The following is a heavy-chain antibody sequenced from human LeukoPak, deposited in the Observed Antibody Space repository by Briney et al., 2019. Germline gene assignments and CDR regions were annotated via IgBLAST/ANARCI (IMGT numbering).Heavy chain of an antibody. D-gene: IGHD2-15*01. J-gene: IGHJ4*02. CDR3: ARIPEETYCSGGSCYLGYFDY. V-gene: IGHV3-23*01. CDR2: MSGGGGST. Sequence: GGSLRLSCAASGISFSSYVMSWVRRAPGKGLEWVSAMSGGGGSTSYADSVKGRFTISRDNSKNTLFLQMNSLRAEDTAVYYCARIPEETYCSGGSCYLGYFDYWGQGTLVTVSS. CDR1: GISFSSYV.